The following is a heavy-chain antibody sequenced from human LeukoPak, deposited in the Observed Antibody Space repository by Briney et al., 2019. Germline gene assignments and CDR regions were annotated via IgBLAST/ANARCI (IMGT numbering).Heavy chain of an antibody. V-gene: IGHV3-15*01. J-gene: IGHJ4*02. D-gene: IGHD4-23*01. CDR2: IKSKTDGGTT. Sequence: GGSLRLSRAASGFTFSNAWMSWVRQAPGKGLEWVGRIKSKTDGGTTDYAAPVKGRFTISRDDSKNTLYLQMDSLKTEDTAVYYCTTDYGGEDFDYWGQGTLVTVSS. CDR1: GFTFSNAW. CDR3: TTDYGGEDFDY.